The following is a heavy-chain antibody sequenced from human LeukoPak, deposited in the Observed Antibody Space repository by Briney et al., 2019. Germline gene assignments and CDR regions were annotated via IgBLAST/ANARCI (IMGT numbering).Heavy chain of an antibody. CDR2: ISSSSSYI. CDR1: GFTFSSYS. CDR3: ARELHIQLWNNDY. J-gene: IGHJ4*02. Sequence: GGSLRLSCAASGFTFSSYSMNWVRQAPGKGLEWVSSISSSSSYIYYADSVKGRFTISRDNAKNSLYLQMNSLRAEDTAVYYCARELHIQLWNNDYWGQGALVTVSS. V-gene: IGHV3-21*04. D-gene: IGHD5-18*01.